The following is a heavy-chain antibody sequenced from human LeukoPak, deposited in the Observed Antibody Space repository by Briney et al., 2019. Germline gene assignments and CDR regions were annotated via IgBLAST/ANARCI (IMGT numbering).Heavy chain of an antibody. D-gene: IGHD1/OR15-1a*01. V-gene: IGHV6-1*01. Sequence: SQTLSLTCAISGDLISSNRAAWNWIRQSPSRGLEWLGRTYYRSKWYNDYALSVKSRITINPDTSKNHFSLQLNSLTPEDTAVYYCARDLFNRNTWRNDYWGQGTLVTVSS. CDR3: ARDLFNRNTWRNDY. CDR2: TYYRSKWYN. J-gene: IGHJ4*02. CDR1: GDLISSNRAA.